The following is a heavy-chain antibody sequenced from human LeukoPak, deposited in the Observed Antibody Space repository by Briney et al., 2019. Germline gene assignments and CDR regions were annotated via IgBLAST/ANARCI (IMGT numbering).Heavy chain of an antibody. Sequence: GGSLRLSCAASGFTFSSYAMSWVRQAPGKGLEWVSAISGSGGSTYYADSVKGRFTISRDNSKITLYLQMNSLRAEDTAVYYCAKRWDYDFWSGYPPRDWFDPWGQGTLVTVSS. V-gene: IGHV3-23*01. CDR3: AKRWDYDFWSGYPPRDWFDP. J-gene: IGHJ5*02. CDR2: ISGSGGST. D-gene: IGHD3-3*01. CDR1: GFTFSSYA.